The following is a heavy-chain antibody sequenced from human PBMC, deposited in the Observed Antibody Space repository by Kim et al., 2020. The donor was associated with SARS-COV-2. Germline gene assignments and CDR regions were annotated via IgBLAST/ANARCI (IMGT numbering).Heavy chain of an antibody. J-gene: IGHJ6*02. D-gene: IGHD3-3*01. CDR3: AREGGITIFGVAPYYYYYYGMDV. Sequence: ASVKVSCKASGYTFTSYGISWVRQAPGQGLEWMGWISAYNGNTNYAQKLQGRVTMTTDTSTSTAYMELRSLRSDDTAVYYCAREGGITIFGVAPYYYYYYGMDVWGQGTTVTVSS. CDR2: ISAYNGNT. V-gene: IGHV1-18*01. CDR1: GYTFTSYG.